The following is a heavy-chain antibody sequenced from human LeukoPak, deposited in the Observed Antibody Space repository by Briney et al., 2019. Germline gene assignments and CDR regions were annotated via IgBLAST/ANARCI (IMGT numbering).Heavy chain of an antibody. CDR3: ASTPAGGYSYGYGY. J-gene: IGHJ4*02. Sequence: PGGSLRLSCAASGFTVSSNYMGWVRQAPGKGLEWVSVIYSGGSTYYADSVKGRFTISRDNSKNTLYLQMNSLRAEDTAVYYCASTPAGGYSYGYGYWGQGTLVTVSS. CDR1: GFTVSSNY. V-gene: IGHV3-53*01. D-gene: IGHD5-18*01. CDR2: IYSGGST.